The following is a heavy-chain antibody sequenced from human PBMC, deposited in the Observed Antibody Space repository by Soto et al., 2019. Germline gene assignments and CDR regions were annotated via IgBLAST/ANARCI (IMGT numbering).Heavy chain of an antibody. CDR1: GGSISSGSYY. CDR2: IYYSGTT. J-gene: IGHJ5*02. V-gene: IGHV4-39*02. D-gene: IGHD3-3*01. Sequence: SETLSLTCTVSGGSISSGSYYWGWIRQPPGKGLEWIGSIYYSGTTYYNPSLKSRVTISVDTSKNQFSLKLSSVTAADTAVYYCARDVKNYDAKTGRFDPWGQGTLVTVSS. CDR3: ARDVKNYDAKTGRFDP.